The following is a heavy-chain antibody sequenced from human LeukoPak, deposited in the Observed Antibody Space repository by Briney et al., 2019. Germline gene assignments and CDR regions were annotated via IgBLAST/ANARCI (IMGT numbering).Heavy chain of an antibody. CDR3: ARDSGRGGSYGTYYFDY. CDR2: MNPNSGNT. J-gene: IGHJ4*02. CDR1: GYTFTSYD. V-gene: IGHV1-8*03. D-gene: IGHD1-26*01. Sequence: GASVKVSCKASGYTFTSYDINWVRQATGQGLEWMGWMNPNSGNTGYAQKFQGRVTITRNTSISTAYMELSSLRSEDTAVYYCARDSGRGGSYGTYYFDYWGQGTLVTVSS.